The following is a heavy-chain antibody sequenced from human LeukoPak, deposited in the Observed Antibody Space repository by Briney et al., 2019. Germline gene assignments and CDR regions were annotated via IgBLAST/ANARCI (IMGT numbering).Heavy chain of an antibody. Sequence: PSETLSLTCTVSGGSISSGGYYWSWIRQPPGEGLEWIAYFSHSGSTNYNPSLKSRVTISVDTSKNQFSLKLSSVTAADTAVYYCARVGGMVRGVTLYYFDYWGQGTLVTVSS. CDR3: ARVGGMVRGVTLYYFDY. J-gene: IGHJ4*02. V-gene: IGHV4-61*08. D-gene: IGHD3-10*01. CDR1: GGSISSGGYY. CDR2: FSHSGST.